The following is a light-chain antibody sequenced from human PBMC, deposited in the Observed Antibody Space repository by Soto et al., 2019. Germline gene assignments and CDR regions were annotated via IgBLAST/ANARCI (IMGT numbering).Light chain of an antibody. V-gene: IGKV3-20*01. Sequence: EIVLTQSPDPLSLPPGERATLSCRASQSISSYLAWYQQKPGQAPRLLISGASSRATGIPDRFSGSWSGTDCTLTINRVEPEDVAEYFCQQYAGSPRTLCQGTKVDIK. CDR2: GAS. CDR3: QQYAGSPRT. CDR1: QSISSY. J-gene: IGKJ1*01.